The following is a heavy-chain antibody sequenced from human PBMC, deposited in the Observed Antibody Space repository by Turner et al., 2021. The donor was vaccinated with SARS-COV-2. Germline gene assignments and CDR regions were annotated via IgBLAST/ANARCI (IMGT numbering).Heavy chain of an antibody. Sequence: QTQLVQSGTEEKKPGASVNVYCKAFAYTFIRYYMHWVRQSPGQGLEWMGWINPNSGGTKYAQKFQGRVTMTRDTSISTAYMELSRLRSDDTAVYYCARAVGYTAMEYWGQGTLVTVSS. J-gene: IGHJ4*02. CDR1: AYTFIRYY. CDR2: INPNSGGT. CDR3: ARAVGYTAMEY. V-gene: IGHV1-2*02. D-gene: IGHD5-18*01.